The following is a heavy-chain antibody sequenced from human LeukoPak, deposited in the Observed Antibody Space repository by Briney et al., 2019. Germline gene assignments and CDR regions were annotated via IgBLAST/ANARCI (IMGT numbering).Heavy chain of an antibody. J-gene: IGHJ3*02. CDR2: IYCSGST. V-gene: IGHV4-59*01. CDR3: ARDIAVAGSLYDAFDI. CDR1: GGSISSYY. D-gene: IGHD6-19*01. Sequence: PSETLSLTCTVSGGSISSYYWSWIRQPPGKGLEWVGYIYCSGSTNYNPSLKSRVTISVDTSKNQFSLKLSSVTAADTAVYYCARDIAVAGSLYDAFDIWGQGTMVTVSS.